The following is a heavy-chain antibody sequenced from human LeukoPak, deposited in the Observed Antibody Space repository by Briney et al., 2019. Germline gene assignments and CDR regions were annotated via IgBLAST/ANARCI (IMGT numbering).Heavy chain of an antibody. CDR1: GFTLSSYA. CDR3: SKGGLKSSLDGFGM. V-gene: IGHV3-23*01. J-gene: IGHJ3*02. CDR2: INTSGGST. Sequence: GGSLRLSCAASGFTLSSYAMSWVRQAPGKGLEWVSGINTSGGSTYYADSVKGRFTISRDNSKSTLYLQKSTLRAEDTAVYYFSKGGLKSSLDGFGMWGQGTKVTASS. D-gene: IGHD1-26*01.